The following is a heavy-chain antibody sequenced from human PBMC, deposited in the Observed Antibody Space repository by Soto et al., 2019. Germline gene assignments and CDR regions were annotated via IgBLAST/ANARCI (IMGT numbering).Heavy chain of an antibody. CDR1: GFTFSSYA. D-gene: IGHD3-16*01. V-gene: IGHV3-64*04. J-gene: IGHJ4*02. Sequence: GGSLRLSCSASGFTFSSYAMHWVRQAPGKGLEYVSAISSNGSSTSYADSVKGQFTISRDNAKNTLYLQMNSLRAEDTAVYYCARDAFETYDYWGQGTLVTVSS. CDR3: ARDAFETYDY. CDR2: ISSNGSST.